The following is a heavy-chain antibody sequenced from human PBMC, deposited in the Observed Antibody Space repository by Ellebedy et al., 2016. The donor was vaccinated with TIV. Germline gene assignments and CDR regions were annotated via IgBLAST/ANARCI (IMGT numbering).Heavy chain of an antibody. CDR1: GGSISSGGYY. CDR2: IYYSGST. CDR3: ASGLYSSSWAYYFDY. Sequence: MPSETLSLTCTVSGGSISSGGYYWSWIRQHPGKGLEWIGYIYYSGSTYYNPSLKSRVTISVDTSKNQFSLKLSSVTAADTAVYYCASGLYSSSWAYYFDYWGQGTLVTVSS. V-gene: IGHV4-31*03. D-gene: IGHD6-13*01. J-gene: IGHJ4*02.